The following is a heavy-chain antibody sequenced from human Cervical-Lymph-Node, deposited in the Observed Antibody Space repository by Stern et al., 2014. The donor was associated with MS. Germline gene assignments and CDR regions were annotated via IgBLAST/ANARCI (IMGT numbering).Heavy chain of an antibody. CDR3: ARDNDDNGMDV. J-gene: IGHJ6*02. CDR1: GDTFINFG. D-gene: IGHD1-1*01. CDR2: FIPLFGTT. Sequence: VQLVESGADVKKPGSSVKVSCTASGDTFINFGISWVRQAPGQGLEWMGGFIPLFGTTEYAQKVQGRVTISADESATTVYMELSGLRSEDTAVYYCARDNDDNGMDVWGQGTTVTVTS. V-gene: IGHV1-69*01.